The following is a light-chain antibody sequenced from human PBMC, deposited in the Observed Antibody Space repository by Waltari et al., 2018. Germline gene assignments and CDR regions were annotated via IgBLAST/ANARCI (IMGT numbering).Light chain of an antibody. Sequence: ELTHPPSVSVSPGQPARITCSVDALPKKYTYWYQQKSGQAPALIISQDNQRPSGIPERFSGSASGTVATLTISGAQVEDEADYYCYSVDSSGDYRVFGGGTKLTVL. CDR3: YSVDSSGDYRV. V-gene: IGLV3-10*01. CDR2: QDN. J-gene: IGLJ2*01. CDR1: ALPKKY.